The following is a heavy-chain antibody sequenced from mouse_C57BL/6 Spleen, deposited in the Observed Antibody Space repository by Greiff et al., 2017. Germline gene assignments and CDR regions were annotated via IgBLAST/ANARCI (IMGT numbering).Heavy chain of an antibody. Sequence: VQLQESGAELVKPGASVKISCKASGYAFSSYWMNWVKQRPGKGLEWIGQIYPGDGDTNYNGKFKGKATLTADKSSSTAYMQLSSLTSEASAVYFGARQRPRYAMDYWGQGTSVTVSS. J-gene: IGHJ4*01. CDR1: GYAFSSYW. CDR3: ARQRPRYAMDY. V-gene: IGHV1-80*01. CDR2: IYPGDGDT.